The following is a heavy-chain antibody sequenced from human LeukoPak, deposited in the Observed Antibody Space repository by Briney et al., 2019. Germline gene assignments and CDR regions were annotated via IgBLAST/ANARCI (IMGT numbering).Heavy chain of an antibody. CDR1: GGSISSSSYY. CDR2: IYYSGST. D-gene: IGHD6-13*01. CDR3: ARVTGYMVEDYFDY. J-gene: IGHJ4*02. Sequence: ETLSLTCTVSGGSISSSSYYWGWIRQPPGKGLEWIGSIYYSGSTYYNPSLKSRVTISVDTSKNRFSLRLSSVTAADTAVYYCARVTGYMVEDYFDYWGQGTLVTVSS. V-gene: IGHV4-39*07.